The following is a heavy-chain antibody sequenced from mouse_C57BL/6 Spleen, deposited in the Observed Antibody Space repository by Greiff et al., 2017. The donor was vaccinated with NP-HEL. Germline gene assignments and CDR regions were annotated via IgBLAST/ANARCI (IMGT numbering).Heavy chain of an antibody. CDR3: ARWDGDWYFDV. Sequence: VQLQQPGAELVRPGTSVKLSCKASGYTFTSYWMHWVKQRPGQGLEWIGVIDPSDSYTNYNQKFKGKATLTVDTSSSTAYMQLSSLTSEDSAVYYCARWDGDWYFDVWGTGTTVTVSS. V-gene: IGHV1-59*01. CDR1: GYTFTSYW. CDR2: IDPSDSYT. J-gene: IGHJ1*03. D-gene: IGHD4-1*01.